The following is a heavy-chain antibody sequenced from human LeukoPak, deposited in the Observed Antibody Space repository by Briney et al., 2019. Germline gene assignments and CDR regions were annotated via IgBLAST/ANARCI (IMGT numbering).Heavy chain of an antibody. J-gene: IGHJ4*02. V-gene: IGHV3-21*01. CDR1: GFTFSSYN. CDR3: ARPYYDVLTGYPDY. Sequence: GGSLRLSCAASGFTFSSYNMNWDRQAPGKGLEWVSSISSSSSYIYYADSVKGRFTISRDNAKNSLYLQMNSLRAEDTAVYYCARPYYDVLTGYPDYWGQGTLVTVSS. D-gene: IGHD3-9*01. CDR2: ISSSSSYI.